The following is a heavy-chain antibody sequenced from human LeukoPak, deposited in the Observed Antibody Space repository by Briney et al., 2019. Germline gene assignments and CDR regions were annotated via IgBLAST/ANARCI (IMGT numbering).Heavy chain of an antibody. CDR1: GGSISSGGYY. CDR3: ARNPGYGGNSYFDY. D-gene: IGHD4-23*01. CDR2: IYYSGST. V-gene: IGHV4-31*03. Sequence: PSETLSLTCTVSGGSISSGGYYWSWIRQHPGKGLEWIGYIYYSGSTYYNPSLKSRVTISVDTSKNQFSLKLSSVTAADTAVYYCARNPGYGGNSYFDYWGQGTLVTVSS. J-gene: IGHJ4*02.